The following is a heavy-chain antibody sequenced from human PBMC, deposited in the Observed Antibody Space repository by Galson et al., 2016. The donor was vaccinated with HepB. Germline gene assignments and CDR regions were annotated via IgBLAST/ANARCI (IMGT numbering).Heavy chain of an antibody. Sequence: SVKVSCKASGYTFSNYAIHWVRQAPGQRPEWMGWISAGNGNTKYSQKFQDRFTITRDTSASTAYMELSSLRSGDTAVYYCARTFLVRRIVVVVAALFDPWGQGTLVTVSS. V-gene: IGHV1-3*01. CDR3: ARTFLVRRIVVVVAALFDP. J-gene: IGHJ5*02. CDR1: GYTFSNYA. D-gene: IGHD2-15*01. CDR2: ISAGNGNT.